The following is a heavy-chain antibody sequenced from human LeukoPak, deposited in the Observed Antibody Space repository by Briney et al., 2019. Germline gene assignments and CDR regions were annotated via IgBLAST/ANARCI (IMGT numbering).Heavy chain of an antibody. CDR1: GGSISSSSYF. J-gene: IGHJ6*03. CDR3: FFGGVNGKRGGGYYYYMDV. D-gene: IGHD3-16*01. CDR2: IYYSGST. V-gene: IGHV4-39*01. Sequence: SETLSLTCTVSGGSISSSSYFWGWIRQPPGKGLEWIGSIYYSGSTYYNPSLKSRVTISVDTSKNQFSLRLSSVTAADTAVYYCFFGGVNGKRGGGYYYYMDVWGKGTTVTVSS.